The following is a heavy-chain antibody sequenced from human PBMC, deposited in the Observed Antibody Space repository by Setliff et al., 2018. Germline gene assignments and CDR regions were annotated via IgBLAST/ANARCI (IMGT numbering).Heavy chain of an antibody. V-gene: IGHV3-11*04. CDR3: ARDGVSYAMDV. CDR2: ISGSGTTI. Sequence: PGGSLRLSCAASGFSFSGHYMSWVRQAPGKGLEWLSKISGSGTTIFYADSVRGRFTISRDNAKNLLYLQMNNLRVEDTALYSCARDGVSYAMDVWGHGTTVTVSS. J-gene: IGHJ6*02. CDR1: GFSFSGHY.